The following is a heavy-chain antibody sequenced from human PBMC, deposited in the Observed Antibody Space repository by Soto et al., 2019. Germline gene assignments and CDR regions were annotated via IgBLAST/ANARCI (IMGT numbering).Heavy chain of an antibody. D-gene: IGHD5-12*01. CDR2: ISGRDGST. Sequence: GGSLRLSCAASGFTFTDYAMSWVRQAPGKGLEWVSGISGRDGSTSYADSVRGRFTISRDNSKNTVYLQMNSLRADDTAVYYCAKSIVATIALDHWGQGTLVTVSS. J-gene: IGHJ5*02. CDR3: AKSIVATIALDH. CDR1: GFTFTDYA. V-gene: IGHV3-23*01.